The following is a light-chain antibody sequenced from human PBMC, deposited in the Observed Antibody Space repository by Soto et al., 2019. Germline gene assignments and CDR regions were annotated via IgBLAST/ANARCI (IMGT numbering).Light chain of an antibody. J-gene: IGKJ4*01. CDR2: AAS. V-gene: IGKV1-9*01. CDR3: QQLNTYPVI. CDR1: QGVSRY. Sequence: IQLTQSPSSLSASVGDSVTITCRASQGVSRYLSWYQQKPGRAPILLISAASTLQSGVPARFSGSGSGTDFTLSITSLQPEDFATYYCQQLNTYPVIFGGGTKVEIK.